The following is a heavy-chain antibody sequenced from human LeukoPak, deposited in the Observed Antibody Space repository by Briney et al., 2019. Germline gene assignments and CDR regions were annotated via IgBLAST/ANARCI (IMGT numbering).Heavy chain of an antibody. V-gene: IGHV1-18*01. Sequence: GASVKVSCKASGYTFTSYGISWVRQAPGQGLEWMGWISAYNGNTNYAQKLQGRVTMTTDTSTSTAYMELRSLRSDDTAVYYCARAVDTAMVTPDWFDPWGQGTLVTVSS. D-gene: IGHD5-18*01. CDR1: GYTFTSYG. CDR2: ISAYNGNT. J-gene: IGHJ5*02. CDR3: ARAVDTAMVTPDWFDP.